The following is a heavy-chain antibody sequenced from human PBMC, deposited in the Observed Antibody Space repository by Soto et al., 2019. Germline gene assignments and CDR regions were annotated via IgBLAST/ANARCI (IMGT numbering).Heavy chain of an antibody. CDR2: INPNSGGT. V-gene: IGHV1-2*02. CDR1: GYTFTGYY. D-gene: IGHD3-3*01. CDR3: ARGSPRRRFLEWLLYEDFDX. Sequence: ASVKVSCKASGYTFTGYYMHWVRQAPGQGLEWMGFINPNSGGTNYAQKFQGRVNMTRDTSISTAYMELSRLRSYDTAVYYCARGSPRRRFLEWLLYEDFDXWGQGTLVTVSX. J-gene: IGHJ4*02.